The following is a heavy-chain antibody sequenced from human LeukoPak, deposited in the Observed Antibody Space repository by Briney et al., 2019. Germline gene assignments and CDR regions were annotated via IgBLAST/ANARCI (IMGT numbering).Heavy chain of an antibody. J-gene: IGHJ4*02. CDR2: ISGSAYST. Sequence: GGSLRLSCAASGFTFSSYAMSWVRQTPGKGLEWVSAISGSAYSTYYADSVKGRFTISRDNSKNTLYLQMNSLRAEDTAVYYWAKGTVAAPPIDYWGQGTLVTVSS. V-gene: IGHV3-23*01. D-gene: IGHD6-19*01. CDR1: GFTFSSYA. CDR3: AKGTVAAPPIDY.